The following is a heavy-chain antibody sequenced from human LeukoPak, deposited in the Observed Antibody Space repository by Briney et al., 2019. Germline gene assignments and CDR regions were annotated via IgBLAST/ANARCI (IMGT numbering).Heavy chain of an antibody. V-gene: IGHV3-23*01. CDR1: GFTFSSYA. CDR2: ISGSGGNT. J-gene: IGHJ4*02. Sequence: GGSLRLSCAASGFTFSSYAMSWVRQAPGKGLEWVADISGSGGNTYCADSVKGRFTISRDNSKNTLYLEMNNLRAEDTAVYYCAKARISSGVGYYSDWGQGTLVIVSS. CDR3: AKARISSGVGYYSD. D-gene: IGHD3-3*01.